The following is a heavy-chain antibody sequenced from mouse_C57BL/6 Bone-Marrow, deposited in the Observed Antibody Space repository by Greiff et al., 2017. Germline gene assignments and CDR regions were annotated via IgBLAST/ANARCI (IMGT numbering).Heavy chain of an antibody. V-gene: IGHV1-56*01. CDR1: GYTFTSHW. Sequence: QVQLQQSGPELVRPGASVTISCKAPGYTFTSHWRQWVRQRPGKGLEWIGEIFPGSGSTSYNEQLMGKATLTVDPSSSTAYMQLSSLTSEDSAVYFCASYGSSPAYWGQGTLVTVSA. CDR2: IFPGSGST. CDR3: ASYGSSPAY. J-gene: IGHJ3*01. D-gene: IGHD1-1*01.